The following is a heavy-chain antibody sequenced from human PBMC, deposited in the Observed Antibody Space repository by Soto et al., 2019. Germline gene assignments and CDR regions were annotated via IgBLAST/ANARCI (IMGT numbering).Heavy chain of an antibody. D-gene: IGHD3-9*01. CDR1: GGSISSGGYS. V-gene: IGHV4-30-2*01. Sequence: SETLSLTCAVSGGSISSGGYSWSWIRQPPGKGLECIGYIYHSGSTNYNPSLKSRVTISVDTSKNQFSLKLSSVTAADTAVYYCARGRYDILTAYLDYWGQGTPVTVSS. J-gene: IGHJ4*02. CDR2: IYHSGST. CDR3: ARGRYDILTAYLDY.